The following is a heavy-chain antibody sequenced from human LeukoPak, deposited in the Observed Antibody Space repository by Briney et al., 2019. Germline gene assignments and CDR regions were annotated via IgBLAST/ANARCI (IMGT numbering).Heavy chain of an antibody. Sequence: LVASVKVSCKASGYTFTSYDINWVRQATGQGLEWMGWMNPNSGNTGYAQKFQGRVTMTRNTSISTAYMELSSLRSEDTAVYYCAGGYDFWSGSPYYYYYMDVWGKGTTVTVSS. CDR3: AGGYDFWSGSPYYYYYMDV. D-gene: IGHD3-3*01. CDR2: MNPNSGNT. J-gene: IGHJ6*03. V-gene: IGHV1-8*01. CDR1: GYTFTSYD.